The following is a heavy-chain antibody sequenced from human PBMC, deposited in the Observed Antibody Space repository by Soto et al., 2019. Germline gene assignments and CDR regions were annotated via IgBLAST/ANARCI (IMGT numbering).Heavy chain of an antibody. CDR1: GGSISTDY. CDR3: ARSVTSFDL. V-gene: IGHV4-59*01. Sequence: QVQLQESGPGLVKPSETLSLTCTVSGGSISTDYWNWIRQPPGKGLEWIGYIYYSGNTNYTPSLKSRVSISLDMSKKQFSLKLRSVTAADTAVYYCARSVTSFDLWGQGTLVTVSS. J-gene: IGHJ4*02. CDR2: IYYSGNT. D-gene: IGHD4-17*01.